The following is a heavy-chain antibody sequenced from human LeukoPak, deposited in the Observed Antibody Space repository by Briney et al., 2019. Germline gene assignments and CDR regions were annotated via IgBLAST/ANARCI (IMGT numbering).Heavy chain of an antibody. D-gene: IGHD6-19*01. CDR1: VVTVISTQ. CDR2: LYSGGST. CDR3: AREVAGAGTFEY. V-gene: IGHV3-53*01. J-gene: IGHJ4*02. Sequence: VGCLRVSSAASVVTVISTQMSCVREAPGEGLEWVSVLYSGGSTYYADSVKGRFTISRDNSKNTLYLQMNSLRAEDTAVYYCAREVAGAGTFEYWGQGTLVTVS.